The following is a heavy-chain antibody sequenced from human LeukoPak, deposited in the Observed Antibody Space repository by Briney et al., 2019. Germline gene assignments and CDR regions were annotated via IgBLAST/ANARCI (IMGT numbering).Heavy chain of an antibody. V-gene: IGHV1-2*02. J-gene: IGHJ3*02. CDR2: INPNSGGT. Sequence: ASVKVSCKASGYTFTGYYMHWVRQAPGQGLEWMGWINPNSGGTNYAQKFQGRVTMTRDTYISTAYMELSRLRSDDTAVYYCARVDIVAQKKADDAFDIWGQGTMVTVSS. D-gene: IGHD5-12*01. CDR1: GYTFTGYY. CDR3: ARVDIVAQKKADDAFDI.